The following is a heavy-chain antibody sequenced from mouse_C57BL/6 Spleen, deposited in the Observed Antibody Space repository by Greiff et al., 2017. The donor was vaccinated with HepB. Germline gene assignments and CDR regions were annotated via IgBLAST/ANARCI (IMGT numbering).Heavy chain of an antibody. D-gene: IGHD4-1*01. CDR1: GYSITSDY. CDR2: ISYSGST. Sequence: EVMLVESGPGLAKPSQTLSLTCSVTGYSITSDYWNWLRKFPGNKLEYMGYISYSGSTYYNPSLKSRISITRDTSKNQYYLQLNSVTTEDTATYYCARYETVFDYWGQGTTLTVSS. CDR3: ARYETVFDY. V-gene: IGHV3-8*01. J-gene: IGHJ2*01.